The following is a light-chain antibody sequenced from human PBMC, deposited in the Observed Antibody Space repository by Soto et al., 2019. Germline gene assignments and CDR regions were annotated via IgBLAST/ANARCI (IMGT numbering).Light chain of an antibody. Sequence: QSALTQPASVSGSPGQSITISCTGTSSDVGSYNLVSWYQQHPGKAPKLMIYEGNKRPSGVSNRFSASKSGNTASLTISGLQAEDEADYYCSSYTNINTRACVFGTGTKLTVL. CDR2: EGN. CDR1: SSDVGSYNL. CDR3: SSYTNINTRACV. V-gene: IGLV2-14*02. J-gene: IGLJ1*01.